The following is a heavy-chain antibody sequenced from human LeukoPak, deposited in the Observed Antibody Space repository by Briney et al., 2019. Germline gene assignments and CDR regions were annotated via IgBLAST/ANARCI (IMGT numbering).Heavy chain of an antibody. CDR2: IYTSGST. CDR1: GDSIGGYD. V-gene: IGHV4-4*07. CDR3: ARDRSASYRFDY. D-gene: IGHD1-26*01. Sequence: TSSETLSLTCSVSGDSIGGYDWSWIRKPAGKGLEWIGRIYTSGSTNYNPSPKSRVTMSVDTSKNRFSLNLTSATAAATAVYYCARDRSASYRFDYWGQGTLVTVSS. J-gene: IGHJ4*02.